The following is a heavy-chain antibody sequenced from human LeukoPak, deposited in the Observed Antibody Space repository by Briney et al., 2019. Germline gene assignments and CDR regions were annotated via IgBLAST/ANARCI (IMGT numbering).Heavy chain of an antibody. Sequence: ASVKVSCKTSGYSFPSYGISWVQQAPGQGLEWMGWISAYNGNTNYAQKLQGRVTMTTDTSTSTAYMELRSLRSDDTAVYYCARGSMGHYYYYMDVWGKGTTVTVSS. J-gene: IGHJ6*03. V-gene: IGHV1-18*01. CDR3: ARGSMGHYYYYMDV. CDR1: GYSFPSYG. CDR2: ISAYNGNT. D-gene: IGHD3-16*01.